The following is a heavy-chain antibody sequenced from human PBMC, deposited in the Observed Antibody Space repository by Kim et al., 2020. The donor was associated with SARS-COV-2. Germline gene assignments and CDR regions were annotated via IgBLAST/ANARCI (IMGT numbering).Heavy chain of an antibody. CDR2: VYYNGNT. Sequence: SETLSLSCTVSGGSLTDYYWSWIRQPPGKGLEWIGYVYYNGNTNYNPSLKSRATISVDTSKNQFSLKLSSVTAADTAVYYCARNYDRLDFWGQGTLVTVS. V-gene: IGHV4-59*12. J-gene: IGHJ4*02. D-gene: IGHD3-22*01. CDR3: ARNYDRLDF. CDR1: GGSLTDYY.